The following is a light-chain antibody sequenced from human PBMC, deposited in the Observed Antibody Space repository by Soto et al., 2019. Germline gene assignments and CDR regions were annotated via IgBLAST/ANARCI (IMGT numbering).Light chain of an antibody. CDR1: QSAGAN. V-gene: IGKV3-15*01. J-gene: IGKJ5*01. CDR2: GVA. CDR3: QQYNQWPIT. Sequence: EIVMTQSPGTLSVSPGERATLSCRASQSAGANLAWYQQKPGQAPRLLIHGVATRATGIPARFSGSGFGTEFTLTISSLQSEDFAVFYCQQYNQWPITFGQGTRLEIK.